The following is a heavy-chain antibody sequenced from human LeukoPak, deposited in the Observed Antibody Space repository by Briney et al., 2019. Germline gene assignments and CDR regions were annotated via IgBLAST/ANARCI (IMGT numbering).Heavy chain of an antibody. CDR1: GFTFSTYW. J-gene: IGHJ4*02. Sequence: PGWSLGLSCAASGFTFSTYWMSWVRQAPGRGLEWVANIKQDGSEKHYEDSVKGRFTISRDNAKNSLYLQMNSLRAEDTAVYYCASIAWIQLGACFDNWGQGTLVTASS. CDR3: ASIAWIQLGACFDN. D-gene: IGHD5-18*01. CDR2: IKQDGSEK. V-gene: IGHV3-7*01.